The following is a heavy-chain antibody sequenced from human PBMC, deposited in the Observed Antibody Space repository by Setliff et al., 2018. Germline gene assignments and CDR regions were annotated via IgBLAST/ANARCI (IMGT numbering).Heavy chain of an antibody. V-gene: IGHV3-74*01. CDR2: IDKDGSST. CDR3: TREHTPWVGASHHDC. J-gene: IGHJ4*02. Sequence: QPGGSLRLSCAASGFTFSTYAMSWVRQAPGKGLEWVARIDKDGSSTVYADSVKGRFTISRDNVKKMLYLQMDSLRTEDTAVYYCTREHTPWVGASHHDCWGQGTQVTVSS. D-gene: IGHD1-26*01. CDR1: GFTFSTYA.